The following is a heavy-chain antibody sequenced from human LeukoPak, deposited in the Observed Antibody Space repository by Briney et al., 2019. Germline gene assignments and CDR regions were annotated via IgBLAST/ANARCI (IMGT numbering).Heavy chain of an antibody. V-gene: IGHV1-69*04. J-gene: IGHJ6*02. CDR2: IIPTLGIA. CDR1: GGTFSSYA. D-gene: IGHD2-21*02. Sequence: ASVKVSCKASGGTFSSYAISWVRQAPGQGLEWMGRIIPTLGIANYAQKFQGRVTITADKSTSTAYMELSSLRSEDTAVYYCARGIVVVTVMHYYYYGMDVWGQGTTVTVSS. CDR3: ARGIVVVTVMHYYYYGMDV.